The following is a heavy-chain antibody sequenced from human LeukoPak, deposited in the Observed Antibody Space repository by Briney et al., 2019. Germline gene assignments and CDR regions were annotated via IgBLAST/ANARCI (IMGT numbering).Heavy chain of an antibody. Sequence: GGSLRLSCAASGFILSGSAMHWVRQASGKGLEWVGRIRSKANSYATAYAASVKGRFTISRDNAKNSLYLQMNSLRAEDTAMYYCARGRYSGTTYYFDYWGQGTLVTVSS. J-gene: IGHJ4*02. D-gene: IGHD5-12*01. CDR2: IRSKANSYAT. V-gene: IGHV3-73*01. CDR1: GFILSGSA. CDR3: ARGRYSGTTYYFDY.